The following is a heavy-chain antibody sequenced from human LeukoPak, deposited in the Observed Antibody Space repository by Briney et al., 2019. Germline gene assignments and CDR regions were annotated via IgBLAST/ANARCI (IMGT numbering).Heavy chain of an antibody. CDR3: AKGTYYDFWSGYNHQPDFDY. J-gene: IGHJ4*02. D-gene: IGHD3-3*01. CDR1: GFTFSDYY. CDR2: ISSSGSTI. Sequence: GGSLRLSCAASGFTFSDYYMSWIRQAPGKGLEWVSYISSSGSTIYYADSVKGRFTISRDNAKNSLYLQMNSLRAEDTAVYYCAKGTYYDFWSGYNHQPDFDYWGQGTLVTVSS. V-gene: IGHV3-11*01.